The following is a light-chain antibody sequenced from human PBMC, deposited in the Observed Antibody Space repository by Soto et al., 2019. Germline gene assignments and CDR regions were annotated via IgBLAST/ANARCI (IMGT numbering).Light chain of an antibody. Sequence: DIQMTQSPSSQSASVGDRVTITCRASQSISSSLNWYQQKPGKAPKLLIYAASSLLSGVPSRFSGSGSGTDFTLTISSLQPEDFATYYCQQSYSLPLFTFGPGTKVDIK. CDR2: AAS. J-gene: IGKJ3*01. V-gene: IGKV1-39*01. CDR1: QSISSS. CDR3: QQSYSLPLFT.